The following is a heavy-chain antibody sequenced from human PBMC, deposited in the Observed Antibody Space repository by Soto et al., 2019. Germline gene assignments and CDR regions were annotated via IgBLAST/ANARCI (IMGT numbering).Heavy chain of an antibody. V-gene: IGHV3-30-3*01. CDR3: ARPVVAGTPDY. J-gene: IGHJ4*02. CDR1: GFTFSRSP. Sequence: ESVGGAVQPGTSLRLSCAASGFTFSRSPMHWVRQAPGKGLDWVGLISADGSSQHYADSVRGRFIISRDNFRSTVSLQMDRLRAEDTAVYYCARPVVAGTPDYWGQGTLVSVSS. CDR2: ISADGSSQ. D-gene: IGHD2-15*01.